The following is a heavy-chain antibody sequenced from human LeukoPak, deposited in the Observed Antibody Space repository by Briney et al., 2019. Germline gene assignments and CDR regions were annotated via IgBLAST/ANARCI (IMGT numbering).Heavy chain of an antibody. CDR1: GFTFSSYG. D-gene: IGHD2-15*01. CDR2: IWYDGSNK. Sequence: GGSLRLSCAASGFTFSSYGMHWVRQAPGKGLEWVAVIWYDGSNKYYADSVKGRFTISRDNSKNTLYLQMNSLRAEDTAVYYCARDPVYCSGGSCYQYFDYWGQGTLVTVSS. CDR3: ARDPVYCSGGSCYQYFDY. V-gene: IGHV3-33*01. J-gene: IGHJ4*02.